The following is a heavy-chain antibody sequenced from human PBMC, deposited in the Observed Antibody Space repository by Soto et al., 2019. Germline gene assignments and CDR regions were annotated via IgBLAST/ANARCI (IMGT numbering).Heavy chain of an antibody. V-gene: IGHV5-51*01. CDR2: IYPGDSDT. J-gene: IGHJ4*02. CDR3: ARFEYCTNGVCNYFDY. D-gene: IGHD2-8*01. CDR1: GYSFTSYW. Sequence: PXESLKISFKGSGYSFTSYWIGWVRQMPGKGLEWMGIIYPGDSDTRYSPSFQGQVTISADKSISTAYLQWSSLKASDTAMYYCARFEYCTNGVCNYFDYWGQGTLVTVSS.